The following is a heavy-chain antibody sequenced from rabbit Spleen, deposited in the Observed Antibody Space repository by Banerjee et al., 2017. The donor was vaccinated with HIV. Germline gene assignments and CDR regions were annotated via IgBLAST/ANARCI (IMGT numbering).Heavy chain of an antibody. CDR2: IYAGSSGST. CDR3: VRERDGTDGYGGLVYATEGMDL. J-gene: IGHJ3*01. V-gene: IGHV1S40*01. D-gene: IGHD3-1*01. Sequence: QSLEESGGDLVKPGASLTLTCTASGVSFSSGYDMCWVRQAPGKGLEWIACIYAGSSGSTYYANSAKGRFTISKTSSTVTLQMTSLTSAYTATYFCVRERDGTDGYGGLVYATEGMDLWGQGTLVTIS. CDR1: GVSFSSGYD.